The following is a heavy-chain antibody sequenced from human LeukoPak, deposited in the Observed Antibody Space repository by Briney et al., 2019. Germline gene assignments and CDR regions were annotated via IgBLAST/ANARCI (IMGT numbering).Heavy chain of an antibody. V-gene: IGHV4-4*07. CDR2: IYTSGST. J-gene: IGHJ4*02. D-gene: IGHD3-22*01. CDR1: GGSISSYY. CDR3: ARARVYYDSSGYYSYYFDY. Sequence: SETLSLTCTVSGGSISSYYWSWIRQPAGKGLEWIGRIYTSGSTNYNPSLKSRVTMSVDTSKNQFSLKLSSVTAADTAVYYCARARVYYDSSGYYSYYFDYWGQGTLVTVSS.